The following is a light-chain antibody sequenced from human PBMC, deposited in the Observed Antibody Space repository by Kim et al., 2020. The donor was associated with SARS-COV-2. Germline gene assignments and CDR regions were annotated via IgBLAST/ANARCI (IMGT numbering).Light chain of an antibody. J-gene: IGLJ3*02. CDR1: NIESKS. CDR2: FDG. V-gene: IGLV3-21*04. CDR3: QVWDPKSDHWV. Sequence: APGETAPITCGGTNIESKSVQWYQQSPGQAPLLVIYFDGNRPSGTPERFSGSNSRNTATLTITRVKAGDEADYYCQVWDPKSDHWVFGGGTQLTVL.